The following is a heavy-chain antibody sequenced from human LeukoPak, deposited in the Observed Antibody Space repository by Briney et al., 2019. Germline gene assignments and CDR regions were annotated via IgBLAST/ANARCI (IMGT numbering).Heavy chain of an antibody. J-gene: IGHJ4*02. D-gene: IGHD3-10*01. V-gene: IGHV4-4*02. CDR3: ARSSVGSGSNFDY. Sequence: PSETLSLTCAVSGGSISRSNWWSWVRQPPGKGLEWIGEIYHSGSTNYSPSLKSRVTMSVDTSKNHFSLNLSSVTAADTAMYYCARSSVGSGSNFDYWGQGTLVTVSS. CDR2: IYHSGST. CDR1: GGSISRSNW.